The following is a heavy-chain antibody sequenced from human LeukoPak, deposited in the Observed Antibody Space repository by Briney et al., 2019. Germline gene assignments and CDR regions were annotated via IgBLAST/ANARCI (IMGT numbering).Heavy chain of an antibody. CDR2: INSDGSST. J-gene: IGHJ6*04. Sequence: GGSLRLSCAASGFTFSSYWMHWVGQAPGKGLVWVSRINSDGSSTSYADSVKGRFTISRDNAKNTLYLQMNSLRAEDTAVYYCARDQNYYGSGSYAPYYYYGMDVWGKGTTVTVSS. D-gene: IGHD3-10*01. CDR1: GFTFSSYW. CDR3: ARDQNYYGSGSYAPYYYYGMDV. V-gene: IGHV3-74*01.